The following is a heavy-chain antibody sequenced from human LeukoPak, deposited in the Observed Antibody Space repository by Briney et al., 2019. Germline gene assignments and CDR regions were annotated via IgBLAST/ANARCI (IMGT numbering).Heavy chain of an antibody. J-gene: IGHJ6*04. CDR1: GGSFSGYY. Sequence: SETLSLTCAVSGGSFSGYYWSWIRQPPGKGLEWIGEINHSGSTNYNPSLKSRVTISVDTSKNQFSLKLSSVTAADTAVYYCARLKGSYDILTGYGGYGMDVWGKGTTVTVSS. V-gene: IGHV4-34*01. CDR2: INHSGST. CDR3: ARLKGSYDILTGYGGYGMDV. D-gene: IGHD3-9*01.